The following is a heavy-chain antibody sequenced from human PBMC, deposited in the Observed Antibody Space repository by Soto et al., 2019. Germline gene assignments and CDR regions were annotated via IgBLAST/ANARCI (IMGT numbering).Heavy chain of an antibody. D-gene: IGHD7-27*01. CDR2: IYYSGST. V-gene: IGHV4-31*03. J-gene: IGHJ5*02. CDR3: ARELILTHWFDP. Sequence: PSDTLSLTCTVSGGSISSGGYYWSWIRQHPGKGLEWIGYIYYSGSTYYNPSLKSRVTISVDTSKNQFSLKLSSVTAADTAVYYCARELILTHWFDPWGQGTLVTVSS. CDR1: GGSISSGGYY.